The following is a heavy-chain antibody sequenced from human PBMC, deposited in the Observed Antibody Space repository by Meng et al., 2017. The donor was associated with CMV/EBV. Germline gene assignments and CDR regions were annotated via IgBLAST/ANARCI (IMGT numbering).Heavy chain of an antibody. CDR2: IYTSGST. V-gene: IGHV4-4*07. J-gene: IGHJ4*02. D-gene: IGHD3-22*01. CDR1: GGSISSYY. CDR3: ARGGLYYYDSSGHFDY. Sequence: VQLQESGPGLMKPSETLAPTCTVSGGSISSYYWSWIRQPAGKGLEWIGRIYTSGSTNYNPSLKSRVTMSVDTSKNQFSLKLSSVTAADTAVYYCARGGLYYYDSSGHFDYWGQGTLVTVSS.